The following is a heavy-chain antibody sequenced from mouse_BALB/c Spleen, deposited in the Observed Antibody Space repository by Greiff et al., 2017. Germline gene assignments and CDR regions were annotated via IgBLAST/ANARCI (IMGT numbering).Heavy chain of an antibody. CDR3: ARGDDYDRFAY. CDR2: IWSGGST. J-gene: IGHJ3*01. Sequence: VQLVESGPGLVQPSQSLSITCTVSGFSLTSYGVHWVRQSPGKGLEWLGVIWSGGSTDYNAAFISRLSISKDNSKSQVFFKMNSLQANDTAIYYCARGDDYDRFAYWGQGTLVTVSA. D-gene: IGHD2-4*01. CDR1: GFSLTSYG. V-gene: IGHV2-2*02.